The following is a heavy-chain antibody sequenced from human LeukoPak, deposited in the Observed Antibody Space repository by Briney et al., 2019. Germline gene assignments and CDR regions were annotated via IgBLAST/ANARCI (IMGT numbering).Heavy chain of an antibody. D-gene: IGHD6-19*01. CDR1: GYIFTDYY. J-gene: IGHJ4*02. CDR2: INPHSGGS. Sequence: GASVKVSCKASGYIFTDYYIHWVRQAPGQGLEWMGWINPHSGGSKYAQKFQGRVTMTRDTSISTAYMELSRLRSDDTAVYYCARDWEYSSGWCDYWGQGTLVTVSS. CDR3: ARDWEYSSGWCDY. V-gene: IGHV1-2*02.